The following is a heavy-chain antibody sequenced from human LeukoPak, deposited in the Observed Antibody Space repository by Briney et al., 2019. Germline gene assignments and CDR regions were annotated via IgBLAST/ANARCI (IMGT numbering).Heavy chain of an antibody. J-gene: IGHJ4*02. CDR2: IFPGDSDT. V-gene: IGHV5-51*01. CDR3: ARLGRSSTDSALFYYFDY. CDR1: GYSFTTYW. Sequence: GESLLISCKGSGYSFTTYWIGWVRQMPGKGLEWMGIIFPGDSDTRYSPSFQGQVTISAEKSISTAYLQWSSLKASDTAMYYCARLGRSSTDSALFYYFDYSGQGTLVTASS. D-gene: IGHD1-26*01.